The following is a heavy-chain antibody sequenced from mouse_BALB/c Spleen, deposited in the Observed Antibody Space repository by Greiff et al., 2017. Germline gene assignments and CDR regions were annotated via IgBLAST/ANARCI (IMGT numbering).Heavy chain of an antibody. CDR1: GYTFTSYW. Sequence: QVQLKQSGAELARPGASVKLSCKASGYTFTSYWMQWVKQRPGQGLEWIGAIYPGDGDTRYTQKFKGKATLTADKSSSTAYMQLSSLASEDSAVYYCARPTSSTLYYAMDYWGQGTSVTVSS. CDR2: IYPGDGDT. CDR3: ARPTSSTLYYAMDY. J-gene: IGHJ4*01. D-gene: IGHD2-1*01. V-gene: IGHV1-87*01.